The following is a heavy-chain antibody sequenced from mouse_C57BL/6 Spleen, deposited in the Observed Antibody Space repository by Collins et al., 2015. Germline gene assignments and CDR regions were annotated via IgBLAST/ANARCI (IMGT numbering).Heavy chain of an antibody. D-gene: IGHD1-1*01. CDR1: GYTFTDYE. V-gene: IGHV1-15*01. CDR2: IDPETGGT. J-gene: IGHJ2*01. CDR3: ARREAYYYGSSPYFFDY. Sequence: QVQLQQSGAELVRPGASVTLSCKASGYTFTDYEMHWVKQTPVHGLEWIGGIDPETGGTAYNQKFKGKAIMTSDKSSSTAYMELRSLTSEDSAVYYCARREAYYYGSSPYFFDYWGQGTTPTVSS.